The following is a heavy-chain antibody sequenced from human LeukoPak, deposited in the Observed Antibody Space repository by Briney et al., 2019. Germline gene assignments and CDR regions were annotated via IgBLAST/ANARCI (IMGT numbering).Heavy chain of an antibody. J-gene: IGHJ4*02. CDR3: AKRDGAY. CDR1: GFTFSSYA. V-gene: IGHV3-23*01. D-gene: IGHD4-17*01. CDR2: ISGSGGST. Sequence: PGGSLRLSCAASGFTFSSYAMSWVRQAPGKGLEWVSAISGSGGSTYYAGSVKGRFMISRDTSMNTLYLQMNSLRVEDTALYYCAKRDGAYWGQGTLVTVSS.